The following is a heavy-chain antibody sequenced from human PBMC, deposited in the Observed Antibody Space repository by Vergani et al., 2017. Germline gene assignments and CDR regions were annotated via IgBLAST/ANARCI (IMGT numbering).Heavy chain of an antibody. D-gene: IGHD6-19*01. CDR1: GFTFRSYA. J-gene: IGHJ4*02. V-gene: IGHV3-23*01. CDR3: AKNKRVAGRSPTWYFDY. Sequence: EVQLLESGGGLVQPGGSLRLSCAASGFTFRSYAMSWVRQAPGKGLEWVSALSGSGGSTYYADSVKGRFTISRDNSKNTLYLQMNSLRAEDTAVYYCAKNKRVAGRSPTWYFDYWGQGTLVTVSS. CDR2: LSGSGGST.